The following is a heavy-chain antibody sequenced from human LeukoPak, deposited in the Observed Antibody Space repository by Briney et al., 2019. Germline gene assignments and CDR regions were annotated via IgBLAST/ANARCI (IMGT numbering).Heavy chain of an antibody. V-gene: IGHV3-30*18. J-gene: IGHJ4*02. Sequence: GGSLRLSCAASGFTFSSYGMHWVRQAPGKGLEWVAVISYDGGNKYYADSVKGRFTISRDNSKNTLYLQMNSLRAEDTAVYYCAKDQSSGSYYIYWGQGTLVTVSS. D-gene: IGHD3-10*01. CDR2: ISYDGGNK. CDR3: AKDQSSGSYYIY. CDR1: GFTFSSYG.